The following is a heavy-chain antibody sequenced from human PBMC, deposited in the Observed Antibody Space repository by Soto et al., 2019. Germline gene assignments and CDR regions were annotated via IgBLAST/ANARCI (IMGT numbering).Heavy chain of an antibody. CDR1: RGSISSGGYY. V-gene: IGHV4-30-2*01. Sequence: PSETLSLTGTVSRGSISSGGYYWSWIRQPPRGGLEWIGYIYHSGTFLYNPSLKTRLTISLDRSSNRFSLTLISVTASDTAVYFCARAQSYIGSGRDNNLMFDSWGQRTQVTVSS. CDR2: IYHSGTF. D-gene: IGHD3-10*01. J-gene: IGHJ5*01. CDR3: ARAQSYIGSGRDNNLMFDS.